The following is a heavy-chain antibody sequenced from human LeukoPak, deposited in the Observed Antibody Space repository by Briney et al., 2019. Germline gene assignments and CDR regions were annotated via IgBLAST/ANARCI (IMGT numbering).Heavy chain of an antibody. D-gene: IGHD3-3*01. CDR2: ISAYNGNT. Sequence: ASVKVSCKASGYTFTSYGISWVRQAPGQGLEWMGWISAYNGNTNYAQKLQGRVTMTTDTSTSTAYMELRSLRSDDTAVYYCARESYDFWSGYYSSSSGTSYYYYGMDVWGQGTTVTVSS. V-gene: IGHV1-18*01. J-gene: IGHJ6*02. CDR3: ARESYDFWSGYYSSSSGTSYYYYGMDV. CDR1: GYTFTSYG.